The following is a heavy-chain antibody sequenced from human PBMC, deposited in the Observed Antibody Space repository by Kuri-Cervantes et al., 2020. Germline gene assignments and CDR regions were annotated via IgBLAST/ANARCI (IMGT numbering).Heavy chain of an antibody. J-gene: IGHJ5*02. V-gene: IGHV4-39*01. CDR3: ARHTYSSGWYGLNVGWFDP. Sequence: SETLSLTCTVSGGSISSSSYYWGGIRQPPGKGLEWIGSIYYSGSTYYNPSLTSPVTISVDTSKNQFSLKLSSVTAADTAVYYCARHTYSSGWYGLNVGWFDPWCQGTLVTVSS. CDR2: IYYSGST. CDR1: GGSISSSSYY. D-gene: IGHD6-19*01.